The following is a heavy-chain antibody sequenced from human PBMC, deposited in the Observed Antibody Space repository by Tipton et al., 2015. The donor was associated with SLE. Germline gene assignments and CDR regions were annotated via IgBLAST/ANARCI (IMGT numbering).Heavy chain of an antibody. CDR3: ARDEYRYDATGYHLLGHFDF. V-gene: IGHV4-59*12. CDR2: VYYTGNT. J-gene: IGHJ4*02. CDR1: GVSISPNY. D-gene: IGHD3-22*01. Sequence: GLVKPSETLSLTCTVSGVSISPNYWSWIRQPPGKGLEWVGTVYYTGNTFYNPSLKSRVTILVDTSKNQFSLKLSSVTAADTAVYYCARDEYRYDATGYHLLGHFDFWGQGTLVTVSS.